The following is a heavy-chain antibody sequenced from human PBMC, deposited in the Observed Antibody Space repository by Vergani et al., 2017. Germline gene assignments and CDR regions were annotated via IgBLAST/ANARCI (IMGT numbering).Heavy chain of an antibody. Sequence: QVQLVQSGAEVKKPGSSVKVSCKASGGTFSSYTISWVRQAPGQGLEWMGRIIPILGIANYAQKFQGRVTITADKSTSTAYMELSSLRSEDTAVYYCARDLGSRSDFWSGYYEYWGQGTLVTVSS. CDR2: IIPILGIA. V-gene: IGHV1-69*08. CDR3: ARDLGSRSDFWSGYYEY. D-gene: IGHD3-3*01. J-gene: IGHJ4*02. CDR1: GGTFSSYT.